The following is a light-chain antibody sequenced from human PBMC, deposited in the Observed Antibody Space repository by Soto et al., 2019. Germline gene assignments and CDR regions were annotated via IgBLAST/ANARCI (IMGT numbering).Light chain of an antibody. Sequence: QSVLTQPPSVSGAPGQTITISCTGSSSNIGGGYDVHWYQQLPGTAPKLLVYGNINRPSRVPDRFSGSKSGNTASLTISGLQAADEADYYCSLYTSENTYVFGTGTKLTVL. CDR1: SSNIGGGYD. CDR3: SLYTSENTYV. V-gene: IGLV1-40*01. J-gene: IGLJ1*01. CDR2: GNI.